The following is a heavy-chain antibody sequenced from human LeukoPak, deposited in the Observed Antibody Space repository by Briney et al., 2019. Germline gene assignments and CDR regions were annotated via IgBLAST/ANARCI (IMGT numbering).Heavy chain of an antibody. J-gene: IGHJ4*02. Sequence: GASVKVSCKASGGTFSSYVISWVRQAPGQGLEWMGGIIPIFGTANYAQNFQGRVTITADDSTSTAYMALNTLRSEDTAVYYCARGPLRFLGGIDYWGQGTLVTVSS. CDR1: GGTFSSYV. V-gene: IGHV1-69*13. CDR3: ARGPLRFLGGIDY. CDR2: IIPIFGTA. D-gene: IGHD3-3*01.